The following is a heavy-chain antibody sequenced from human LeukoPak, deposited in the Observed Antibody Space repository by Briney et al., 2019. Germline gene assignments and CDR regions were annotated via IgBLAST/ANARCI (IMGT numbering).Heavy chain of an antibody. V-gene: IGHV4-4*02. D-gene: IGHD2-15*01. Sequence: PSETLSLTCAVSGGSISGSNWWSWVRQPPGKGLEWIGEIYHSGSTNYNPSLKSRVTISVDKSKNPFSLKLSSVTAADTAVYYCARGGGDIVVVVAAIGSYYGMDVWGKGTTVTVSS. CDR2: IYHSGST. J-gene: IGHJ6*04. CDR1: GGSISGSNW. CDR3: ARGGGDIVVVVAAIGSYYGMDV.